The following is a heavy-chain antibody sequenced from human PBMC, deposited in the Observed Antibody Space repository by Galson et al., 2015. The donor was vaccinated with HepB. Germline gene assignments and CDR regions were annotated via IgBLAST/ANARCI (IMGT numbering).Heavy chain of an antibody. D-gene: IGHD1-14*01. J-gene: IGHJ3*02. CDR1: GYTFTSYG. V-gene: IGHV1-18*04. CDR3: ARVPEPFWADLDAFDI. Sequence: SVKVSCKASGYTFTSYGISWVRQAPGQGLEWMGWISAYNGNTNYAQKLQGRVTMTTDTSTSTAYMELRSLRSDDTAVYYCARVPEPFWADLDAFDIWGQGTMVTVSS. CDR2: ISAYNGNT.